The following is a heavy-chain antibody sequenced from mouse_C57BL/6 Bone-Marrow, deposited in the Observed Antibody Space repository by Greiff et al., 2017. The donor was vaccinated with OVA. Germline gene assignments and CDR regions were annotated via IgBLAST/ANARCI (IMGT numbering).Heavy chain of an antibody. CDR2: ISDGGSYT. Sequence: DVKLQESGGGLVKPGGSLKLSCAASGFTFSSYAMSWVRQTPEKRLEWVATISDGGSYTYYPDNVKGRFTISRDNAKNNLYLQMSHLKSEDTAMYYCARGGAWFAYWGQGTLVTVSA. J-gene: IGHJ3*01. CDR3: ARGGAWFAY. V-gene: IGHV5-4*03. CDR1: GFTFSSYA.